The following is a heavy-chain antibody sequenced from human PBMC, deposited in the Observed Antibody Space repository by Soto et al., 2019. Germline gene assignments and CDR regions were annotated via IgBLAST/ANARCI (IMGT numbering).Heavy chain of an antibody. D-gene: IGHD2-2*02. CDR1: GFTFSSYG. CDR2: IWYDGSNK. Sequence: SGGSLRLSCAASGFTFSSYGMHWVRQAPGKGLEWVAVIWYDGSNKYYADSVKGRFTISRDNSKNTLYLQMNSLRAEDTAVYYCARSGYCSSTSCYRYDYYYYGMDVWGQGTTVTVSS. J-gene: IGHJ6*02. CDR3: ARSGYCSSTSCYRYDYYYYGMDV. V-gene: IGHV3-33*01.